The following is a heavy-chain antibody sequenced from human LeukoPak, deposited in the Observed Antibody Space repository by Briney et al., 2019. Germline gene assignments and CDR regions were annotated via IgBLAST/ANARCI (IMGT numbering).Heavy chain of an antibody. Sequence: GESLKISCKGSGYSFTSYWIGWVRQMPGKGLEWMGIIYPGDSDTRYSPSFQGQVTISADKSISTAYLQWSSLKASDTAMYYCATGPYYYDSSGYYDGLYYWGQGTLVTVSS. J-gene: IGHJ4*02. CDR1: GYSFTSYW. CDR3: ATGPYYYDSSGYYDGLYY. CDR2: IYPGDSDT. V-gene: IGHV5-51*01. D-gene: IGHD3-22*01.